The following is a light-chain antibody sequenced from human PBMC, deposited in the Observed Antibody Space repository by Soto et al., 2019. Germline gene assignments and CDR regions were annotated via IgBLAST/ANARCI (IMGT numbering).Light chain of an antibody. V-gene: IGKV1-27*01. CDR3: QNYNRGPRT. J-gene: IGKJ1*01. CDR2: AAS. Sequence: DIQMTQSPSSLSASVGDRVTITCRASQGISNYLAWYQQKPGKVPKLLIYAASTLQSGVPSRFSGSGSGTDFTLTISSLQPDDVSTDYSQNYNRGPRTFGQGTKVDIK. CDR1: QGISNY.